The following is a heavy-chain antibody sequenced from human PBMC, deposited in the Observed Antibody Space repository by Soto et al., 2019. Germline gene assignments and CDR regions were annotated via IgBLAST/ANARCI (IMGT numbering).Heavy chain of an antibody. Sequence: SGPTLVNPTQTLTLTCTFSGLSFSTSGVGVGWIRQPPGKALEWLALVYWNDDKRYSPSLESRLTITKDTSKNQVVLTMTNMDPADTATYYCAASSRQYGYHLTFDYWGQGALVTVSS. V-gene: IGHV2-5*01. J-gene: IGHJ4*02. CDR3: AASSRQYGYHLTFDY. CDR1: GLSFSTSGVG. D-gene: IGHD5-12*01. CDR2: VYWNDDK.